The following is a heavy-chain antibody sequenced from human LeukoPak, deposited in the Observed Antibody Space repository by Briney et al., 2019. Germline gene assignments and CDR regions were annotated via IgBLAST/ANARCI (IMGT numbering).Heavy chain of an antibody. CDR1: GDSVSSNSVT. Sequence: SQTLSLTCAISGDSVSSNSVTWNWIRQSPSRGLEWLGRTYYRSTWYNDYAVSVRGRITVNPDTSKNQFSLNPNSVTPEDTAVYYCARRLTQYDCFDPWGQGILVTVSS. V-gene: IGHV6-1*01. D-gene: IGHD2-2*01. CDR3: ARRLTQYDCFDP. CDR2: TYYRSTWYN. J-gene: IGHJ5*02.